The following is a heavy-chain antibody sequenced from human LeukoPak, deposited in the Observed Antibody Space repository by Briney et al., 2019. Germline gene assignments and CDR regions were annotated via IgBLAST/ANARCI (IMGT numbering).Heavy chain of an antibody. CDR2: MNPKSGNT. D-gene: IGHD2-21*01. CDR3: ARAQPDYNLFDP. V-gene: IGHV1-8*01. CDR1: GYTFTSND. J-gene: IGHJ5*02. Sequence: GASVKVSCKASGYTFTSNDIDWVRQAPGQGLEWMGWMNPKSGNTAYAQKFQGRVTMTRSTSINTAYMELSSLTSEDTAAYYCARAQPDYNLFDPWGQGTLATVSS.